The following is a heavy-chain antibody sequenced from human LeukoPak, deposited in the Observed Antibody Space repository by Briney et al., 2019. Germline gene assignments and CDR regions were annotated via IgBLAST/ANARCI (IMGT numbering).Heavy chain of an antibody. CDR1: GYTFTGYY. J-gene: IGHJ5*02. CDR3: ARESAGIVLMVYATMRSQSGQYNWFDP. CDR2: INPNSGGT. D-gene: IGHD2-8*01. Sequence: GSVKVSCKASGYTFTGYYMHWVRQAPGQGLEWMGWINPNSGGTNYAQKFQGRVTMTRGTSISTAYMELSRLRSDDTAVYYCARESAGIVLMVYATMRSQSGQYNWFDPWGQGTLVTASS. V-gene: IGHV1-2*02.